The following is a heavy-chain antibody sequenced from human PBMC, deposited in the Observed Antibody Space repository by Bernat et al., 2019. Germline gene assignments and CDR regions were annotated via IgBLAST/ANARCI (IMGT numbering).Heavy chain of an antibody. Sequence: EVQLMESGGNVVQPGGSLRLSCAASGFTFSSYWMHWVRQGPGKGLLWVSRINSDGSRTEYVDSVKGRFTISRDNAQNTLYLQMNILRTEDTAVYYCARDTGDYSNYLKNWGQGTLVTVSS. D-gene: IGHD4-11*01. CDR2: INSDGSRT. CDR3: ARDTGDYSNYLKN. CDR1: GFTFSSYW. J-gene: IGHJ4*02. V-gene: IGHV3-74*03.